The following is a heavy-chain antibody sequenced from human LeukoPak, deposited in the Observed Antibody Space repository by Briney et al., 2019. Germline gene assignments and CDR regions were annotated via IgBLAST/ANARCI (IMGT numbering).Heavy chain of an antibody. V-gene: IGHV4-34*01. Sequence: KSSETLSLTCAVYGGSFSGYYWSWIRQPPGKGLEWIGEINHSGSTNYNPSLKSRVTISVDTSKNQFSLKLSSVTAADTAVYYCAREVTAMVTSWGQGTLVTVSS. CDR3: AREVTAMVTS. CDR1: GGSFSGYY. J-gene: IGHJ5*02. D-gene: IGHD5-18*01. CDR2: INHSGST.